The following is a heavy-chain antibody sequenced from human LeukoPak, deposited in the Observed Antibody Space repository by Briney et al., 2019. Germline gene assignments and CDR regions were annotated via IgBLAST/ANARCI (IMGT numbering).Heavy chain of an antibody. Sequence: SETLSLTCTVSGASMDGYFWSWIRQPPGRGLEWIGFIYSGGDTSYSPSLRSRLTIAVDTSKSQFSLKLYSVTAADTAVYYCARAGGSGWYGKLDPWGQGTLVTVSS. CDR3: ARAGGSGWYGKLDP. J-gene: IGHJ5*02. CDR2: IYSGGDT. V-gene: IGHV4-4*09. CDR1: GASMDGYF. D-gene: IGHD6-19*01.